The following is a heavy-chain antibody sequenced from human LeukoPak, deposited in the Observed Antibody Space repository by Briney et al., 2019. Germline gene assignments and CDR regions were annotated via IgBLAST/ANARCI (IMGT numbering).Heavy chain of an antibody. J-gene: IGHJ6*03. Sequence: SETLSLTCTVSGGSISRGDYYWRWIRQPPGKGLEWIGYIYYSGSTYYNPSLKSRVTISVDTSKNQFSLKLSSVTAADTAVYYCARAPIVVVPAAIQNYYYMDVWGKGTTVTVSS. V-gene: IGHV4-30-4*08. CDR3: ARAPIVVVPAAIQNYYYMDV. D-gene: IGHD2-2*02. CDR1: GGSISRGDYY. CDR2: IYYSGST.